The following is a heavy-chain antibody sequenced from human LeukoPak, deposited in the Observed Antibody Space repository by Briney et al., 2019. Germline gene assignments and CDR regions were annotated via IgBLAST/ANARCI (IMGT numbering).Heavy chain of an antibody. D-gene: IGHD3-16*01. CDR2: ISYSGST. J-gene: IGHJ5*02. Sequence: SETLSLTCTVSGGSIRSSNYYWGWIRQPPGTGLEWIGSISYSGSTYYKPSLKSRVTISVDTSKNQFSLKMSSVTAADTAVYYCARAGARLGWFDPWGQGTLVTVSS. CDR3: ARAGARLGWFDP. V-gene: IGHV4-39*07. CDR1: GGSIRSSNYY.